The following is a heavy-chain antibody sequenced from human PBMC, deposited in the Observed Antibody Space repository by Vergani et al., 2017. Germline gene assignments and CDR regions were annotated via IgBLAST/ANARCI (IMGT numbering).Heavy chain of an antibody. Sequence: QSGAEVKKPGSSVKVACETSGDTFNHYAFSWVRQAPGQGLECMGVIIPMLTPPHYAQKFQGRVTITADTATSTSFLELRGVTSEDTALYFCSSRRNYYASGAYFYYGVDVWGQGTSVIVSS. J-gene: IGHJ6*02. CDR2: IIPMLTPP. CDR3: SSRRNYYASGAYFYYGVDV. V-gene: IGHV1-69*06. CDR1: GDTFNHYA. D-gene: IGHD3-10*01.